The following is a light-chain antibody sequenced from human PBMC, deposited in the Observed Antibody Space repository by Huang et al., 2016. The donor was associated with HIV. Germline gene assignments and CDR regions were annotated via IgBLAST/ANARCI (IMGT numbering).Light chain of an antibody. V-gene: IGKV4-1*01. CDR3: QQYYSIPWT. J-gene: IGKJ1*01. CDR2: WAS. CDR1: QSVLYSSINKNY. Sequence: DIVMTQSPDSLAVSLGERATIDCKSSQSVLYSSINKNYLAWYQQKSGQSPKLLIYWASTRESGVPDRFSGSGSGTDFTLTISSLQAEDVAVYFCQQYYSIPWTFGQGTKVEVK.